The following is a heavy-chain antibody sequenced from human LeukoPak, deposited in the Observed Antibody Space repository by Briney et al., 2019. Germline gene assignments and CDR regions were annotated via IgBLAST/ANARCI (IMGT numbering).Heavy chain of an antibody. Sequence: ASVKVSCNTSGYSFTGYFIHWVRQAPGQGLEWMGCIDPNSGDTKYAQKFQGRVSMPRDTSTRTAYMELSRLRSDDTAVYFCARSGSTGYSLAYWGQGTLVTVSS. CDR1: GYSFTGYF. J-gene: IGHJ4*02. D-gene: IGHD3-22*01. V-gene: IGHV1-2*02. CDR2: IDPNSGDT. CDR3: ARSGSTGYSLAY.